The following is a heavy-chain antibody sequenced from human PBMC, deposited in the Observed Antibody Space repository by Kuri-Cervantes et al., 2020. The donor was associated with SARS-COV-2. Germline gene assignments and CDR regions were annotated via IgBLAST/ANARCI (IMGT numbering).Heavy chain of an antibody. CDR1: GYTFTTYG. D-gene: IGHD2/OR15-2a*01. V-gene: IGHV1-18*01. CDR3: ARDYFGNWFDP. CDR2: ISTYNNDT. J-gene: IGHJ5*02. Sequence: ASVKVSCKTSGYTFTTYGIIWVRQAPGQGLEWMGWISTYNNDTNYAQKFQGRVTMTTDTSTSTVYMGLTSLKSDDTAVYYCARDYFGNWFDPWGQGTLVTVSS.